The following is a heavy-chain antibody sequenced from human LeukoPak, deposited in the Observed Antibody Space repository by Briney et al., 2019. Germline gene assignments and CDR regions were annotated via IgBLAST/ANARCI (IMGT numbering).Heavy chain of an antibody. V-gene: IGHV1-46*01. Sequence: GASVKVSCKASGYTFINNWMHWVRQAPGQGLEWVGLINPTGTTTLYAQKFQGRLTLTRDMSTSTDYMELRSLKSEDTAVYYRARDNSVGDIAWWFDPWGQGTLVTVSS. CDR2: INPTGTTT. D-gene: IGHD3-10*01. J-gene: IGHJ5*02. CDR3: ARDNSVGDIAWWFDP. CDR1: GYTFINNW.